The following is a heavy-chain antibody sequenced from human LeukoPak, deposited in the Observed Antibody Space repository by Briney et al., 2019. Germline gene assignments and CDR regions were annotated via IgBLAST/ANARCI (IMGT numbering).Heavy chain of an antibody. CDR1: GYSFTTYW. CDR2: IYPGDSDT. CDR3: ARHMGARGFDY. V-gene: IGHV5-51*01. Sequence: GESLKISCKGSGYSFTTYWIGWVRQIPGKGLEWMGIIYPGDSDTKYSPSFQGQVTISADKSISTAYLQWSSLKASDTAIYYCARHMGARGFDYWGQGTLVTVSS. D-gene: IGHD3-16*01. J-gene: IGHJ4*02.